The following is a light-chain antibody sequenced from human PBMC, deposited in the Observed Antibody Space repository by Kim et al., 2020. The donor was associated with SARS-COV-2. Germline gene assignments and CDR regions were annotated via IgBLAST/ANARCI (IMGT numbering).Light chain of an antibody. CDR1: SGSLASNY. J-gene: IGLJ3*02. CDR2: EDN. CDR3: QSYDSNNWV. Sequence: GKTVTITCTRSSGSLASNYVQWYQQRPGSAPTTVIYEDNQRPSGVPDRFSGSIDSSSNSASLTISGLKTEDEADYYCQSYDSNNWVFGGGTQLTVL. V-gene: IGLV6-57*03.